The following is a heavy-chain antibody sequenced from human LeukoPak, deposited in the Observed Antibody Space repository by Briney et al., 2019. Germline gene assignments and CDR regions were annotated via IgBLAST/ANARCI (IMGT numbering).Heavy chain of an antibody. D-gene: IGHD1-26*01. CDR1: GFTFDDYA. Sequence: GGSLRLSCAASGFTFDDYAMHWVRQTPGKGLEWVSGISWNSGAIGYADSVKGRFTISRDNAKNSLYLQMNSLRPEDMALYYCAKERSVEKFYFDYWGQGTLVTVSS. V-gene: IGHV3-9*03. CDR3: AKERSVEKFYFDY. J-gene: IGHJ4*02. CDR2: ISWNSGAI.